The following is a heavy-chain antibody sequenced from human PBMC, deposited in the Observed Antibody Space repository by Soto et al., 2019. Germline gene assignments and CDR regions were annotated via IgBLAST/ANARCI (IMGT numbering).Heavy chain of an antibody. CDR2: INHSGTT. J-gene: IGHJ6*04. CDR3: ARADRTLVSSYGLGF. D-gene: IGHD2-8*01. CDR1: GGSLSGFY. Sequence: PSETLSLTCAVSGGSLSGFYWTWIRQPPGEGLEWIGEINHSGTTNFNPSLRSRLTISLDSSKKHFSLKLTSMTAADAAVYYCARADRTLVSSYGLGFWGKGTRVTVSS. V-gene: IGHV4-34*01.